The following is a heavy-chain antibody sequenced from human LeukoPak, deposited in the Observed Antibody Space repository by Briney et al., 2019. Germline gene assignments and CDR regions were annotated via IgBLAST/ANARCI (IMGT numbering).Heavy chain of an antibody. V-gene: IGHV1-2*02. Sequence: GAPVKVSCKASGYTFTGYYMHWVRQAPGQGLEWMGWINPNNGGTNYAQKFQGRVTMTRDTSISTAYMELSRLRSDDTAVYYCARGVTMVRGVLGNWFDPWGQGTLVTVSS. D-gene: IGHD3-10*01. CDR2: INPNNGGT. J-gene: IGHJ5*02. CDR1: GYTFTGYY. CDR3: ARGVTMVRGVLGNWFDP.